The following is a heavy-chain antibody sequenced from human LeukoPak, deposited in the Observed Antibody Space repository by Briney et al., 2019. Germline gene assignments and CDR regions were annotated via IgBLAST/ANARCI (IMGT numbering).Heavy chain of an antibody. Sequence: GGSLRLSCAASGFSFSDYAMSWVRQAPARGPEWVSSIRGSGEIFYADSVKGRFILSRDDSRNTVYLQLNNLRVEDTAIYYCAKANWVSNADAVWWGQGTQVTVSS. CDR1: GFSFSDYA. V-gene: IGHV3-23*01. CDR2: IRGSGEI. D-gene: IGHD1-1*01. J-gene: IGHJ4*02. CDR3: AKANWVSNADAVW.